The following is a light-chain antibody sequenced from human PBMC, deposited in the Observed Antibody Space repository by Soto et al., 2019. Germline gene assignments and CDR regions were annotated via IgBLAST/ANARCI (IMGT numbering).Light chain of an antibody. CDR2: EVS. V-gene: IGLV2-14*01. CDR1: SSDVGGYNY. CDR3: SSYTSSTTRV. J-gene: IGLJ2*01. Sequence: QSVLTQPASVSGSPGQSITISCTGTSSDVGGYNYVSWYQRHPGKAPKLMIYEVSNRPSGVSNRFSGSKSGNTASLTISGLQAEDEADYYCSSYTSSTTRVFGGGTKVTVL.